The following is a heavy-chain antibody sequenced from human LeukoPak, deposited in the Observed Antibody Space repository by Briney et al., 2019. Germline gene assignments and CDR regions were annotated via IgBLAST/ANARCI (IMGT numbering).Heavy chain of an antibody. CDR2: ISTYNGNT. CDR3: ARDSPRLDNYPGRYYYDSSGYYDDAFDI. D-gene: IGHD3-22*01. Sequence: AAVKVSCKTSGYTFTSYGLTWVRQAPGQGLEWMGWISTYNGNTNYAQNLQGRVTMTTDTSTSTAYMELRSLRSDDTAVYYCARDSPRLDNYPGRYYYDSSGYYDDAFDIWGQGTMVTVSS. J-gene: IGHJ3*02. V-gene: IGHV1-18*01. CDR1: GYTFTSYG.